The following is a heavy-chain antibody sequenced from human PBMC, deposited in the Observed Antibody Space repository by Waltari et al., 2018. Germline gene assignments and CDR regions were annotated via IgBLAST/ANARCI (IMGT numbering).Heavy chain of an antibody. CDR2: ILWNSGYT. J-gene: IGHJ6*02. V-gene: IGHV3-9*02. Sequence: EVQLVESGGGLVQPGGSLRLSCVVSGLNPDDYGIHWVRQAPGKGLEWVSGILWNSGYTGYADSVKGRFTISRNKPKNSLYLQMDSLRPEDTALYYCTRDLSPGGADVWGQGNTVTVS. CDR1: GLNPDDYG. CDR3: TRDLSPGGADV. D-gene: IGHD4-17*01.